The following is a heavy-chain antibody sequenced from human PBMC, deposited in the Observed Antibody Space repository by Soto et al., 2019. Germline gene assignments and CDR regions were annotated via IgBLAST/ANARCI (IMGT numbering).Heavy chain of an antibody. V-gene: IGHV4-59*01. CDR2: IYYSGST. CDR3: ASGGSCYSRYCYFDY. CDR1: GGSISSYY. Sequence: SETLSLTCTVSGGSISSYYWSWIRRPPGKGLEWIGYIYYSGSTNYNPSLKSRVTISVDTSKNQFSLKLSSVTAADTAVYYCASGGSCYSRYCYFDYWGQGTLVTVSS. D-gene: IGHD2-15*01. J-gene: IGHJ4*02.